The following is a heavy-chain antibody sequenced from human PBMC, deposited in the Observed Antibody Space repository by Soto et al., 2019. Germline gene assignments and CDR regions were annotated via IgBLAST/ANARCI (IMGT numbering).Heavy chain of an antibody. V-gene: IGHV3-72*01. CDR3: VNLPLGSYYYGS. CDR2: IRNKANSYTT. CDR1: GFTFSDHY. J-gene: IGHJ5*02. Sequence: GGSLRLSCAASGFTFSDHYMDWVRQAPGKGLEWVGRIRNKANSYTTEYAASVKGRFTISRDDSKNSLYLQMNSLKTEDTAVYYCVNLPLGSYYYGSWGQGTLVTVSS. D-gene: IGHD3-10*01.